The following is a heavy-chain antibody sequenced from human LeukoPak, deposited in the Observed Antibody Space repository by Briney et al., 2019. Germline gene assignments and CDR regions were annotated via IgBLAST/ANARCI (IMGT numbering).Heavy chain of an antibody. J-gene: IGHJ5*02. V-gene: IGHV4-39*07. Sequence: ASETLSLTCTVSGGSISSYYWGWIRQPPGKGLEWIGSIYYSGSTYYNPSLKSRVTISVDSSKNQFSLKLSSVTAADTAVYYCAREGDFWSAGNWFDPWGQGTLVTVSS. CDR3: AREGDFWSAGNWFDP. D-gene: IGHD3-3*01. CDR1: GGSISSYY. CDR2: IYYSGST.